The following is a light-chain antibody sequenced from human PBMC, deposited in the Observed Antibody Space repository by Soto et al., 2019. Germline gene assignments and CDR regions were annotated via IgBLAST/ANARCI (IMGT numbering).Light chain of an antibody. V-gene: IGKV1-5*01. CDR3: QQYNSLVA. Sequence: DIQMTQSPSTLSASVGDRVTITCRASQSISSWLARYQQKPGKAPKLLIYDASSLESGVPSRFSGSGSGTEFTLTISSLQPDDFATYYCQQYNSLVAFGQGTKVEIK. CDR1: QSISSW. CDR2: DAS. J-gene: IGKJ1*01.